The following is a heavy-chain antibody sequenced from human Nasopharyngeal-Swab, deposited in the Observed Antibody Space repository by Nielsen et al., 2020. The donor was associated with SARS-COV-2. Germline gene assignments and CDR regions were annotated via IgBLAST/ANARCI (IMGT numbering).Heavy chain of an antibody. V-gene: IGHV3-48*03. Sequence: GGSLRLSCAASGFTFSSYEMNWVRQAPGKGLEWVSYISSSGSTIYYADSVKGRFTISRDNAKNSLYLQMNSLRAEDTAVYYCARGRAQLWPRVNGMDVWGQGTTVTVSS. CDR1: GFTFSSYE. D-gene: IGHD5-18*01. J-gene: IGHJ6*02. CDR2: ISSSGSTI. CDR3: ARGRAQLWPRVNGMDV.